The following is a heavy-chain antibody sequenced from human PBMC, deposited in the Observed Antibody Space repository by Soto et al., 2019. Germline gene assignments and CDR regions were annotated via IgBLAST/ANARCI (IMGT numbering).Heavy chain of an antibody. CDR3: VKDKSGAVTRTIFDY. D-gene: IGHD3-10*01. CDR1: GFSFDDFA. J-gene: IGHJ4*02. Sequence: EVQLVESGGDLVQPGRSLRLSCAASGFSFDDFAMHWVRQAPGKGLEWVSGISWNSGNIGYADSVKGRFTISRDNAKTPLSLHLPSLRPEDTAWCYCVKDKSGAVTRTIFDYWGQGTLVTVSS. V-gene: IGHV3-9*01. CDR2: ISWNSGNI.